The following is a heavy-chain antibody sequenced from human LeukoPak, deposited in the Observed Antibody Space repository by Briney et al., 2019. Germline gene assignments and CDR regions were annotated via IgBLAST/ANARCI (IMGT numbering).Heavy chain of an antibody. CDR3: ARDHEEYCSGGSCSRFDY. CDR1: GFTFSSYG. Sequence: PGGSLRLSCAASGFTFSSYGMHWVRQAPGKGLEWVAGMSYDGSNKYYADSVKGRFTISRDNSKNTLYLQMNSLRAEDTAVYYCARDHEEYCSGGSCSRFDYWGQGTLVTVSS. CDR2: MSYDGSNK. J-gene: IGHJ4*02. D-gene: IGHD2-15*01. V-gene: IGHV3-30*03.